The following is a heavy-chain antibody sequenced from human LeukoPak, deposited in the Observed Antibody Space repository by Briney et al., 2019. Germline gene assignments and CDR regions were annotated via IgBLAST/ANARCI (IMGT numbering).Heavy chain of an antibody. CDR1: GFTVSSNY. V-gene: IGHV3-23*01. Sequence: GGSLRLSCAASGFTVSSNYMSWVRQAPGKGLEWVSAISGSGGSTYYADSVKGRFTISRDNSKNTLYLQMNSLRAEDTAIYYCAKVKLISISLVRGPVYYFDHWGQGTLVTVSS. CDR3: AKVKLISISLVRGPVYYFDH. D-gene: IGHD3-10*01. CDR2: ISGSGGST. J-gene: IGHJ4*02.